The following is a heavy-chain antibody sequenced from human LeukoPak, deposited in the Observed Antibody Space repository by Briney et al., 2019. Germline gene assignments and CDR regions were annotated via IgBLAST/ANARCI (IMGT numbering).Heavy chain of an antibody. J-gene: IGHJ4*02. CDR3: AREYYYEELDY. Sequence: GGSLRLSCAASGFNFSPYSMNWVRQAPGKGLEWLSYISDKSDAIYYADSVKGRFTISRDNAKNSLYLHMNSLRAEDMAVYYCAREYYYEELDYWGQGTLVTVSS. CDR1: GFNFSPYS. V-gene: IGHV3-48*01. CDR2: ISDKSDAI. D-gene: IGHD3-22*01.